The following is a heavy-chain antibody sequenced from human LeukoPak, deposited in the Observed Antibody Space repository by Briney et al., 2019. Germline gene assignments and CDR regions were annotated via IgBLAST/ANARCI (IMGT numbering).Heavy chain of an antibody. D-gene: IGHD6-19*01. J-gene: IGHJ4*02. CDR1: GGSISSYY. CDR2: IYYSGST. V-gene: IGHV4-59*08. CDR3: ARHAYSSGRYFDY. Sequence: SETLSLTCTVSGGSISSYYWSWIRQPPGKGLEWIGYIYYSGSTNYNPSLKSRVTISVDTSKNQFSLKLSSVTAADTAVYYCARHAYSSGRYFDYWGQGTLVTVSS.